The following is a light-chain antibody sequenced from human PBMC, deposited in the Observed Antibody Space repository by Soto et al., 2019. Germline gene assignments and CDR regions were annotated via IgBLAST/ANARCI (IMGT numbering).Light chain of an antibody. J-gene: IGKJ1*01. CDR2: GAS. Sequence: EIVLTQSPGTLSLSPGERATLSCRASQSVASNYVCWYQQRHGQAPRLLIYGASLRATGIPDRFSGSGSGTDFTLTISRLEAEDFXXYYXXXYGNSPQTFGQGTKVEIK. V-gene: IGKV3-20*01. CDR1: QSVASNY. CDR3: XXYGNSPQT.